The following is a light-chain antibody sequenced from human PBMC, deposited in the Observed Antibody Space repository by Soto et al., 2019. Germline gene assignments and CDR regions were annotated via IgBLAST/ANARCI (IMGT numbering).Light chain of an antibody. CDR1: SSNIETND. CDR2: SND. J-gene: IGLJ2*01. Sequence: QSVLTQPPSASGTPGQRVTISCSGSSSNIETNDIFWHQQLPGSAPKLLIYSNDRRPSGVPDRFSASKSGMSASLAISGLRSEDEAEYFCATWDDSLSGVVFGGGTQLTVL. V-gene: IGLV1-47*02. CDR3: ATWDDSLSGVV.